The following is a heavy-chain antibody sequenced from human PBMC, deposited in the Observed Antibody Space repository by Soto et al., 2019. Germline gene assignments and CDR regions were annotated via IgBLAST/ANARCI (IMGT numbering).Heavy chain of an antibody. J-gene: IGHJ5*02. CDR3: ATRLGYCSSTSCQGFDP. CDR2: IIPIFGTA. Sequence: QVQLVQSGAEVKKPGSSVKVSCKASGGTFSSYAISWVRQAPGQGLEWMGGIIPIFGTAKYAQKCQGRVTITADESTSTAYMELSSLRSEDTAVYYCATRLGYCSSTSCQGFDPWGQGTLVTVSS. V-gene: IGHV1-69*01. CDR1: GGTFSSYA. D-gene: IGHD2-2*01.